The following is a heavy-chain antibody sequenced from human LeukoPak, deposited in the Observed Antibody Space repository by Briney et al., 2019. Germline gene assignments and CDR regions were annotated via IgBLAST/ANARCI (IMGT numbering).Heavy chain of an antibody. CDR3: ARYCTSTTCILGGFDY. CDR1: GYSFTSGHY. J-gene: IGHJ4*02. D-gene: IGHD2-2*01. CDR2: IYHTGSA. V-gene: IGHV4-38-2*01. Sequence: SETLSLTCSVSGYSFTSGHYWGWIRQPPGKGLEWIANIYHTGSAHYNPSLKSRVTISVDTSTNQFSLKLSSVTAADTAVYYCARYCTSTTCILGGFDYWGQGTLVTVSS.